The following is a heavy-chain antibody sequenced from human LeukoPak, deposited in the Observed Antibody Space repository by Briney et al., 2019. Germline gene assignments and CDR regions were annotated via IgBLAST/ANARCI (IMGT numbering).Heavy chain of an antibody. CDR3: ANSKGLAAIPYYFDY. CDR1: GFTFSSYA. J-gene: IGHJ4*02. Sequence: PGGSLRLSCAASGFTFSSYAMSWVRQAPGKGLEWVSAISGSGGSTYYADSVKGRFTISRDNSKNTLYLQMNSLRAEDTAVYYCANSKGLAAIPYYFDYWGQGTLVTVSS. V-gene: IGHV3-23*01. D-gene: IGHD2-2*02. CDR2: ISGSGGST.